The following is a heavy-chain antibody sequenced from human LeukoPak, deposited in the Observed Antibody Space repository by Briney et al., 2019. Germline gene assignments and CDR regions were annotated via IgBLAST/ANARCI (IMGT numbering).Heavy chain of an antibody. Sequence: GGSLRLSCAASGFTFNNFGMSWVRQAPGKGLEWVSAISGSGISTYYADSVKGRFTISRDNSKNTLYLQMNSLRAEDTAVYYCATRGITMVRGVIIKSPNYYYYYMDVWGKGTTVTISS. V-gene: IGHV3-23*01. CDR1: GFTFNNFG. CDR3: ATRGITMVRGVIIKSPNYYYYYMDV. J-gene: IGHJ6*03. D-gene: IGHD3-10*01. CDR2: ISGSGIST.